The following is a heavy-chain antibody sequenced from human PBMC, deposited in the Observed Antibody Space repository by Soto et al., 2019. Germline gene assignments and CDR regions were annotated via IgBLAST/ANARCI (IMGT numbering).Heavy chain of an antibody. V-gene: IGHV1-69*06. CDR3: AIDQDSDNYVYAGSQEPYGMDV. CDR1: GGTFSSDF. J-gene: IGHJ6*02. CDR2: TIARFGSA. D-gene: IGHD3-16*01. Sequence: SVKVSCKASGGTFSSDFISWVRQAPGQGLEGVGGTIARFGSANFAPKFQGRATIAADRFTSKAYMEPSSWTSEETATYYCAIDQDSDNYVYAGSQEPYGMDVWGQGTTVTVSS.